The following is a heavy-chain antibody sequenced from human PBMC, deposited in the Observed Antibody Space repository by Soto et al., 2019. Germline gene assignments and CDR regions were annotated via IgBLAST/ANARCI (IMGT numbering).Heavy chain of an antibody. J-gene: IGHJ5*02. V-gene: IGHV4-59*01. CDR1: GGSLGSYY. CDR2: IYDSGTT. Sequence: QVQLQESGPGLVKPSETLSLTCSVAGGSLGSYYWGWIRQSPGKGPEGIAYIYDSGTTIYNPSLKSRATISVGTSKNQFSLNLTSVTAADTAVYYCARGAMFWFDPWGQGTLVSVSS. D-gene: IGHD3-10*02. CDR3: ARGAMFWFDP.